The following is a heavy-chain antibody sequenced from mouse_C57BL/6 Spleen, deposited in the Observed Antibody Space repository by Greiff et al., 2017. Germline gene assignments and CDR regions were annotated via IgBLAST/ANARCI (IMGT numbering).Heavy chain of an antibody. V-gene: IGHV5-6*01. CDR1: GFTFSSYG. Sequence: EVMLVESGGDLVKPGGSLKLSCAASGFTFSSYGMSWVRQTPDKRLEWVATISSGGSYTYYPDSVKGRFTISRDNAKNTLYLQMSSLKSEDTAMYYCARHIKNWFFDYWGQGTTLTVSS. J-gene: IGHJ2*01. D-gene: IGHD4-1*01. CDR3: ARHIKNWFFDY. CDR2: ISSGGSYT.